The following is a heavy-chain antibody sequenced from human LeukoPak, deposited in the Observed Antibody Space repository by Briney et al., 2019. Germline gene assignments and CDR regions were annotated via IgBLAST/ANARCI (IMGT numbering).Heavy chain of an antibody. CDR1: GVTFSSYS. Sequence: PGGTLRLSCAASGVTFSSYSMNGVRQAPGEGLEWVSAISSSTSEIYYADSVKGGFTISRDNAKNSLYLQMNSLSAEDTAVYYCARDRDYGHYSSGYWGQGTLVTVSS. CDR3: ARDRDYGHYSSGY. V-gene: IGHV3-21*01. CDR2: ISSSTSEI. D-gene: IGHD4-17*01. J-gene: IGHJ4*02.